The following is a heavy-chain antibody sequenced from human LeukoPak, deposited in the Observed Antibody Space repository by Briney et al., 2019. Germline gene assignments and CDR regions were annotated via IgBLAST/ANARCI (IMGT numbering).Heavy chain of an antibody. CDR2: LNSSGGST. CDR3: ARDRWELPYYFDY. Sequence: ASVTVSCTASGYTFTSYYMHWVRQAPGQGLEWMGILNSSGGSTTYAQKFQGRITMTRDASTSTVYMELRSLRSEDTAVYYCARDRWELPYYFDYWGQGTLVTVSS. D-gene: IGHD1-26*01. J-gene: IGHJ4*02. V-gene: IGHV1-46*01. CDR1: GYTFTSYY.